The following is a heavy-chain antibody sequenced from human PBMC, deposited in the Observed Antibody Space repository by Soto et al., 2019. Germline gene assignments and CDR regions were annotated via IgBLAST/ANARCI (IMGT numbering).Heavy chain of an antibody. CDR2: ISGSGGST. D-gene: IGHD2-2*01. CDR1: GFTFSNYA. J-gene: IGHJ4*02. V-gene: IGHV3-23*01. Sequence: GGSLRLSCAASGFTFSNYAMSWVRQAPGKGLEWVSVISGSGGSTYYADSVKGRFAISRDNSKNTLYLQMGSLRAEDMAVYYCARDREDIVVVPAAFDFDYWGQGTLVTVSS. CDR3: ARDREDIVVVPAAFDFDY.